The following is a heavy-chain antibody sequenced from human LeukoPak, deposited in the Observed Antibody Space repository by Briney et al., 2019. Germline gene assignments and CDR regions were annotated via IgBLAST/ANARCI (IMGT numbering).Heavy chain of an antibody. CDR3: AKRIQSAMATGY. CDR1: GFTFSNSA. D-gene: IGHD5-18*01. CDR2: ISGSGGST. J-gene: IGHJ4*02. Sequence: GGSLRLSCAASGFTFSNSALSWVRQAPGKGLEWVSDISGSGGSTYYADSAKGRFTISRDNSKNTLYLQMNSLRVEDTAVYYCAKRIQSAMATGYWGQGTLVTVSS. V-gene: IGHV3-23*01.